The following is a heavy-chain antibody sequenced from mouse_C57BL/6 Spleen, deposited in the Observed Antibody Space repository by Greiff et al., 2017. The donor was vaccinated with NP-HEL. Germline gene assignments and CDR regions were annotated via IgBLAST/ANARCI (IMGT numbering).Heavy chain of an antibody. D-gene: IGHD2-5*01. V-gene: IGHV1-50*01. CDR3: ARDSYYSNSMDY. J-gene: IGHJ4*01. Sequence: QVQLQQPGAELVKPGASVKLSCKASGYTITSYWKQWVKQRPGQGVEWIGEIDTSDSYTNYNQKFKGKATVTVDTSSSTAYMQLSSLTSEDSAVYYCARDSYYSNSMDYWGQGSSVTVSS. CDR1: GYTITSYW. CDR2: IDTSDSYT.